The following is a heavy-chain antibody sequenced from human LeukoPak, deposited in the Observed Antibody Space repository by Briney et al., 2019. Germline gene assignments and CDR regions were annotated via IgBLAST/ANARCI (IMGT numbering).Heavy chain of an antibody. Sequence: SETLSLTCTVSGGSISSSSYYWGWIRQPPGKGLEWIGSIYYSGNTYYNPSLKSRVTISVDTSKNQFSLKLSSVTAADTAVYYCARDSDIAAAGSWGQGTLVTVSS. CDR1: GGSISSSSYY. CDR2: IYYSGNT. V-gene: IGHV4-39*07. J-gene: IGHJ5*02. D-gene: IGHD6-13*01. CDR3: ARDSDIAAAGS.